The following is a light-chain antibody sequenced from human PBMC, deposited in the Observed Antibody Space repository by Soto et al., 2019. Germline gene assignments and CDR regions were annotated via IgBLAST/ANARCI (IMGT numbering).Light chain of an antibody. Sequence: EIVMTQSPATMSVSPGERATLSCRASQSVSSSLALYQQKPGQAPRLLIYHASTGATSIPARFSGSGSGTDFSLTISSLQSEDFAVYYCQQRGSWPQLTFGGGTKVEIK. CDR3: QQRGSWPQLT. V-gene: IGKV3-15*01. CDR2: HAS. J-gene: IGKJ4*01. CDR1: QSVSSS.